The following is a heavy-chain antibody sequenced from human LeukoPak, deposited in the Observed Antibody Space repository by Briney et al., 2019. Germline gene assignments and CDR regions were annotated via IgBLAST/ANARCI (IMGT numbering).Heavy chain of an antibody. CDR2: LYSDDSA. CDR3: ARHPWVGSTTLH. J-gene: IGHJ4*02. CDR1: GFSISCSY. D-gene: IGHD1-26*01. V-gene: IGHV3-66*02. Sequence: PGGSLRPSCVASGFSISCSYMTWARQAPRKGLEWVSLLYSDDSAYYPDSVKGRLTISRDNSKSTLYLQMDTLRAEDTAIYYCARHPWVGSTTLHWGQGILVTVSS.